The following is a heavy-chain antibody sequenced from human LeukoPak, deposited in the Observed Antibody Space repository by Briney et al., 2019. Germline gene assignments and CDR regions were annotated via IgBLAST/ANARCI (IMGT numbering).Heavy chain of an antibody. Sequence: SVKVSCKASGGTFSSYTISWVRQAPGQGLEWMGRIIPILGIANYAQKFQGRVTTTADKSTSTAYMELSSLRSEDTAVYYCARDRVYDFWSGYPGHYYYMDVWGKGTTVTVSS. CDR2: IIPILGIA. D-gene: IGHD3-3*01. J-gene: IGHJ6*03. CDR1: GGTFSSYT. V-gene: IGHV1-69*04. CDR3: ARDRVYDFWSGYPGHYYYMDV.